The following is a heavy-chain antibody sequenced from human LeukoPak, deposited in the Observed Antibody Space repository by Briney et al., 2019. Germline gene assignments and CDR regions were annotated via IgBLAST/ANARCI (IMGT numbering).Heavy chain of an antibody. CDR3: AKILGTTVPYQRPFDY. CDR1: RFTFSIYA. J-gene: IGHJ4*02. CDR2: ISGSGGST. D-gene: IGHD4-17*01. Sequence: PGGSLRLSCAASRFTFSIYAMSWVRQAPGKGLEWVSAISGSGGSTYYADSVKGRFTISRDNSKNTLYLQMNSLRVEDTAVYYCAKILGTTVPYQRPFDYWGQGTLVTVSS. V-gene: IGHV3-23*01.